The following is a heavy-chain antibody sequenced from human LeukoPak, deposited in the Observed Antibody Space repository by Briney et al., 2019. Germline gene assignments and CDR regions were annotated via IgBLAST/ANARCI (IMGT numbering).Heavy chain of an antibody. V-gene: IGHV3-21*01. D-gene: IGHD5-12*01. CDR2: ITTTSSQI. J-gene: IGHJ3*02. Sequence: KSGGSLRLSCAASGFTFSSYPMSWVRQAPGKGLEWVSYITTTSSQIYYGDSVKGRFTISRDNAKNSLYLQMNSLRAEDTAVYYCARERVTTTAFDIWGQGTMVTVSS. CDR1: GFTFSSYP. CDR3: ARERVTTTAFDI.